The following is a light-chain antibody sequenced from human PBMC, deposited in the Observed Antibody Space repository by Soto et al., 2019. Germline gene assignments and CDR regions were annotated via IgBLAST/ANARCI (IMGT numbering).Light chain of an antibody. CDR3: SSFTTSSTLV. CDR1: SSDVGSFDS. V-gene: IGLV2-14*01. Sequence: VLTQPASVSGSPGQPITISCTGTSSDVGSFDSVAWYQHNPGKAPKLMIYDVSNRPSGVSSRFSGSKSGNTASLSISGLQTEDEANYYCSSFTTSSTLVFGTGTKVTVL. CDR2: DVS. J-gene: IGLJ1*01.